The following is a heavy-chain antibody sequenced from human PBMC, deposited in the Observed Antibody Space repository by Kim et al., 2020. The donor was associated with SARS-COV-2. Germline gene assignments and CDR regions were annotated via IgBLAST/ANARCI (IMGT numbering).Heavy chain of an antibody. D-gene: IGHD2-15*01. CDR3: ARAGGVCSGGSCLDY. CDR1: GGSISSYY. V-gene: IGHV4-59*13. J-gene: IGHJ4*02. CDR2: IYYSGST. Sequence: SETLSLTCTVSGGSISSYYWSWIRQPPGKGLEWIGYIYYSGSTNYNPSLKSRVTISVDTSKNQFSLKLSSVTAADTAVYYCARAGGVCSGGSCLDYWGQGTLVTVSS.